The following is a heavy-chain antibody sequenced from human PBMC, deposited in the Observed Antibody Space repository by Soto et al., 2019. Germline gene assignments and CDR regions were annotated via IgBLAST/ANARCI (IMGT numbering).Heavy chain of an antibody. D-gene: IGHD4-17*01. V-gene: IGHV3-15*01. CDR2: ITSKTDGGTT. J-gene: IGHJ6*02. CDR3: TTDPPLDYGDYDYYGMDV. Sequence: EVQLVESGGGLVKPGGSLRLSCAASGFTFSNAWMSWVRQAPGKGLEWVGRITSKTDGGTTDYAAPVKGRFTISRDDSKNTLYLQMNSLKTEDTAVYYCTTDPPLDYGDYDYYGMDVWGQGTTVNVSS. CDR1: GFTFSNAW.